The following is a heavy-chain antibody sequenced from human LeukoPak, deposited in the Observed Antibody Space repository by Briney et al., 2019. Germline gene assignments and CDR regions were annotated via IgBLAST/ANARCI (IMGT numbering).Heavy chain of an antibody. CDR3: ARVKPSSKGPENFDY. Sequence: SQTLSLTCAISGDSVSSNSAAWNWIRQSPSRGLEWLGKTYYRSKWYNDYAVSVKSRITINPDTSKNQFSLQLNSVTPEDTAVYYCARVKPSSKGPENFDYWGQGTLVTVSS. J-gene: IGHJ4*02. CDR1: GDSVSSNSAA. V-gene: IGHV6-1*01. CDR2: TYYRSKWYN.